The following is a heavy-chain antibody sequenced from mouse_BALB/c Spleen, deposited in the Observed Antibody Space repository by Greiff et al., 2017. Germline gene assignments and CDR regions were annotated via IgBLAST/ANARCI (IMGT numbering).Heavy chain of an antibody. J-gene: IGHJ4*01. Sequence: VKLQESGAELARPGASVKMSCKASGYTFTSYTMHWVKQRPGQGLEWIGYINPSSGYTNYNQKFKDKATLTADKSSSTAYMQLSSLTSEDSAVYYCARLRSWDYAMDYWGQGTSVTVSS. CDR2: INPSSGYT. D-gene: IGHD4-1*01. CDR1: GYTFTSYT. V-gene: IGHV1-4*01. CDR3: ARLRSWDYAMDY.